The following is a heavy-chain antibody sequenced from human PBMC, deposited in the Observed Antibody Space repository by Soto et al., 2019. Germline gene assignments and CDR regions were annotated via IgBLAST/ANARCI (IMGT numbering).Heavy chain of an antibody. J-gene: IGHJ4*02. D-gene: IGHD3-22*01. CDR1: GFTFSDYY. CDR3: ARGSYYYDSSGAIFDY. V-gene: IGHV3-11*01. Sequence: GGSLRLSCAASGFTFSDYYMSWIRQAPGKGLEWVSYISSSGSTIYYADSVKGRFTISRDNAKNSLYLQMNSLRAEDTAVYYCARGSYYYDSSGAIFDYWGQGTLVTVPS. CDR2: ISSSGSTI.